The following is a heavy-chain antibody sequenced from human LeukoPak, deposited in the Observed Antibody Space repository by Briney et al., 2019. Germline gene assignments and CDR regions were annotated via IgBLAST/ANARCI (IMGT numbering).Heavy chain of an antibody. CDR3: ARDLHCSSTSCLPDY. J-gene: IGHJ4*02. CDR1: GGTFSSYA. Sequence: WASVKVSCKASGGTFSSYAISWVRQAPGQGLEWMGGIIPIFGTANYAQKFQGRVTITADESTSTAYMELSSLRSEDTAVYYCARDLHCSSTSCLPDYWGQGTLVTVSS. CDR2: IIPIFGTA. D-gene: IGHD2-2*01. V-gene: IGHV1-69*01.